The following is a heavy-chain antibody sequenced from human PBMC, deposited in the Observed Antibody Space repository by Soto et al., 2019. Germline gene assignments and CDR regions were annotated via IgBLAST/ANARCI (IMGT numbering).Heavy chain of an antibody. CDR3: ARDPSTTGYYGLDV. J-gene: IGHJ6*02. CDR2: IYSGGVT. V-gene: IGHV3-53*01. Sequence: PGGPLRLSCAASGFSLNNYHMNWVRQAPGKGLEWVSVIYSGGVTYYAGSVTGRFTITRDKFKNTVYLQMNSLRAEDTAMYYCARDPSTTGYYGLDVWGQGTTDTVS. CDR1: GFSLNNYH. D-gene: IGHD6-13*01.